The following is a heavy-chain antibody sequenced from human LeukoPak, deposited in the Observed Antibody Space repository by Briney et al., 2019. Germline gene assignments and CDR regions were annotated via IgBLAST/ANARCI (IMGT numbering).Heavy chain of an antibody. J-gene: IGHJ4*02. CDR2: INPNSGGT. V-gene: IGHV1-2*02. Sequence: RASVKVSCKASGYTSTGYYMHWVRQAPGQGLEWMGWINPNSGGTNYAQKFQGRVTMTRDTSISTAYMELSRLRSDDTAVYYCARDLAPYGTFPDYWGQGTLVTVSS. D-gene: IGHD1-14*01. CDR3: ARDLAPYGTFPDY. CDR1: GYTSTGYY.